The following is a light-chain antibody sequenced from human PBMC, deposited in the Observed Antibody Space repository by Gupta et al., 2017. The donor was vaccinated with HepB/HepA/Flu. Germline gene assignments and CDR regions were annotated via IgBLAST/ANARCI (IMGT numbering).Light chain of an antibody. V-gene: IGLV2-8*01. Sequence: QSALPQPPSASGSPGPSVTISCTGTSSDVGGYNYVSWYQQHPGKAPKLMIYEVSKRPSGVPDRFSGSKSGNTASLTVSGLQAEDEADYYCSSYASSNNWVFGGGTKLTVL. J-gene: IGLJ3*02. CDR3: SSYASSNNWV. CDR1: SSDVGGYNY. CDR2: EVS.